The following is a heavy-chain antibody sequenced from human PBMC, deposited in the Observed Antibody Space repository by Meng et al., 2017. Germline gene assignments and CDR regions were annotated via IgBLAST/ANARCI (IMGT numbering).Heavy chain of an antibody. D-gene: IGHD5-12*01. CDR2: MNPNSGNT. Sequence: QWQLVQSGAEVKKPWASVMVCCKASGYTFTSYDINWVRQATGQGLEWMGWMNPNSGNTDYAQKFQGRVTMTRNTSINTAYMELSSLRSDDTAVYFCARANTYSGYDYGYWGQGTLVTVSS. V-gene: IGHV1-8*01. CDR3: ARANTYSGYDYGY. CDR1: GYTFTSYD. J-gene: IGHJ4*02.